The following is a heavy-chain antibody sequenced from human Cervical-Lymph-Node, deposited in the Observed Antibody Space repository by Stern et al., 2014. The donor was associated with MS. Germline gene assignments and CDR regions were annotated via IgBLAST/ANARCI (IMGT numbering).Heavy chain of an antibody. V-gene: IGHV4-39*01. Sequence: VQLVESGPGLVKPSETLSLTCTVSGGSISSSSYYWGWIRQPPGKGLEWIGSIYYSGSTYYNPSLKSRVTISLDTSKNQFSLKLSSVTAADTAVYYCARWAYSSGWYNWFDPWGQGTLVTVSS. CDR3: ARWAYSSGWYNWFDP. J-gene: IGHJ5*02. CDR2: IYYSGST. D-gene: IGHD3-22*01. CDR1: GGSISSSSYY.